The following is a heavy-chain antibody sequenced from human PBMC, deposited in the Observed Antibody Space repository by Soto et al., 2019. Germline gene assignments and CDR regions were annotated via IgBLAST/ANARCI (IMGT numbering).Heavy chain of an antibody. CDR1: GYSFNSYW. CDR2: IYPADSDT. CDR3: ARFLTPPFVEYGLDV. Sequence: EVQLVQAGAEVRKPGESLKISCKGSGYSFNSYWIAWVRQMPGKGLEWMGTIYPADSDTRYSPPFQGQVTISVDRSISTAYLQWSSLKASDSAIYYCARFLTPPFVEYGLDVWGQGTTVTVSS. D-gene: IGHD3-3*01. V-gene: IGHV5-51*01. J-gene: IGHJ6*02.